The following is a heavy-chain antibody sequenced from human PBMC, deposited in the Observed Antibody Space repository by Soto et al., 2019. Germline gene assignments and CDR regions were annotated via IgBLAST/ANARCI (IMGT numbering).Heavy chain of an antibody. CDR2: IYYSGST. V-gene: IGHV4-59*01. J-gene: IGHJ6*03. CDR1: GGSISSYY. D-gene: IGHD3-3*01. CDR3: ARGYDFWSGYPNRYYYMDV. Sequence: SSETLSLTCTVSGGSISSYYWSWIRQPPGKGLEWIGYIYYSGSTNYNPSLKSRVTISVDTSKNQFSLKLSSVTAADTAVYYCARGYDFWSGYPNRYYYMDVWGKGTTVTVSS.